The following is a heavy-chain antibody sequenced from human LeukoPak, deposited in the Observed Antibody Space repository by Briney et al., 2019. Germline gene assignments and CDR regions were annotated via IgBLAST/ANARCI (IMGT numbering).Heavy chain of an antibody. CDR2: ISSSTSTI. CDR1: GFTFSFYS. D-gene: IGHD3-22*01. V-gene: IGHV3-48*01. J-gene: IGHJ4*02. Sequence: PGGSLRLSCAASGFTFSFYSMNWVRQAPGKGLEWVSHISSSTSTIYYADSVKGRFTISRDNAKDSLFLQMNSLRAEDTAVYYCARDADSSGYPFFDYWGQGALVTVSS. CDR3: ARDADSSGYPFFDY.